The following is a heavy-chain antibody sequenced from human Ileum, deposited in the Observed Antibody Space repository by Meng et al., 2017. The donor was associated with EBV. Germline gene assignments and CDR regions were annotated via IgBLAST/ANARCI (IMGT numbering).Heavy chain of an antibody. CDR2: IYHSGST. CDR3: ARVGQWLPIDY. CDR1: GGSNRQSNG. D-gene: IGHD6-19*01. Sequence: QRRELAPAMGNPSGSLALTWPCSGGSNRQSNGWSWVRQPPGKGLEWIGEIYHSGSTNYNPFLKSRVTISVDKSKNQFSLNLSSVTAADTAVYYCARVGQWLPIDYWGQGTLVTVSS. J-gene: IGHJ4*02. V-gene: IGHV4-4*02.